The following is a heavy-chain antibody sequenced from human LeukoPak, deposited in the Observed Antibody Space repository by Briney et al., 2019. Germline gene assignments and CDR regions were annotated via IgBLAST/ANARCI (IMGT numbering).Heavy chain of an antibody. CDR2: ITSSSTYI. V-gene: IGHV3-21*01. CDR1: GFSFSNYN. D-gene: IGHD2-8*02. J-gene: IGHJ3*02. Sequence: GALRLSCAASGFSFSNYNMNWVRQAPGKGLEWVSSITSSSTYIYYADSVKGRFTISRDNAKNSLYLQLNSLRAEDTAIYYCARAWSRVDPFDMWGQGTMVTVSS. CDR3: ARAWSRVDPFDM.